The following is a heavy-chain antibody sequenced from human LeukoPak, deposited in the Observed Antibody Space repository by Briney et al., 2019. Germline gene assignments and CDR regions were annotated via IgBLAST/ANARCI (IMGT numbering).Heavy chain of an antibody. D-gene: IGHD2-21*02. Sequence: SETLSLTCTVSGDSITHYYWSWVRQPPGKTLEWIGYSYYSGSTKYTPSLKSRVTISVHTSNHQVSLNLRSVTAADTSVYYCATTASGGDAFDIWGQGTMVTVSS. CDR3: ATTASGGDAFDI. V-gene: IGHV4-59*01. J-gene: IGHJ3*02. CDR2: SYYSGST. CDR1: GDSITHYY.